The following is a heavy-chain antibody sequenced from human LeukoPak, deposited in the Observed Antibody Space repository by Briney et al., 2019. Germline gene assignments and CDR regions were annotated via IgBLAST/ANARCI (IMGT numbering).Heavy chain of an antibody. D-gene: IGHD5-18*01. J-gene: IGHJ5*02. CDR1: GGSISSGDYY. CDR3: ARDNGYSYGSRWFDP. CDR2: IYYSGST. V-gene: IGHV4-30-4*01. Sequence: KPSQTLSLTCTVSGGSISSGDYYWSWIRQPPGKGLEWIGYIYYSGSTYYNPSLKSRVTISVDTSKNQFSLKLSSVTAADTAVYYCARDNGYSYGSRWFDPWGQGTLVTVSS.